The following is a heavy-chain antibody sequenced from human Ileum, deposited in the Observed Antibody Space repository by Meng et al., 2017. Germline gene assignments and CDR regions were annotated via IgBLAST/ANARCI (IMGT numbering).Heavy chain of an antibody. CDR3: ARHGGYYQDF. D-gene: IGHD4-23*01. Sequence: QVQLQESGPGLVKASETLSPPCSVSGASMSVVSYWSWVRQSPGKGLEWIGQIDHLGIAYYKPSLKSRVTMSIDQSKSQFSLRLTSVSAADTAVYYCARHGGYYQDFWGQGTLVTVSS. J-gene: IGHJ4*02. V-gene: IGHV4-4*02. CDR1: GASMSVVSY. CDR2: IDHLGIA.